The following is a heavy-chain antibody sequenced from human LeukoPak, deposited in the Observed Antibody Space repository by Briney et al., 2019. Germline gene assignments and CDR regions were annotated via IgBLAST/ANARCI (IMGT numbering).Heavy chain of an antibody. Sequence: SETLSLTCTVSGGSILDSTYYWAWIRQPPGKGLERIATIFYTGNTHYNPSLKSRVTMSVDTVKNQFSLNLNSVTAADTAVYYCARQSSGYYYGWFDPWGQGPLVTVSS. CDR2: IFYTGNT. J-gene: IGHJ5*02. V-gene: IGHV4-39*01. D-gene: IGHD3-22*01. CDR1: GGSILDSTYY. CDR3: ARQSSGYYYGWFDP.